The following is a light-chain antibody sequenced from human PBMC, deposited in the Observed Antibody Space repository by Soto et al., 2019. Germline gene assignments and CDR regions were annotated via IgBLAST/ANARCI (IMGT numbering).Light chain of an antibody. J-gene: IGLJ1*01. V-gene: IGLV2-14*01. Sequence: QSVLTQPASVSGSPGQSITISCTGTSSDVGANNFVSWYQQYPGKAPKLIIYDVSNRPSGVSDRFSGSKSGNTASLTISALQAEDEADYYCSSWALRITPYVFGSGTKVTVL. CDR3: SSWALRITPYV. CDR2: DVS. CDR1: SSDVGANNF.